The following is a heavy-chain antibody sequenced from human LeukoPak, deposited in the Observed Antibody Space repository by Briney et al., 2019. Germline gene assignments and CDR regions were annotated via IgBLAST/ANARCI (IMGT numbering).Heavy chain of an antibody. Sequence: PGGSLRLSCAASGFTFSSYAMSWVRQAPGKGLEWVSAISGSGGSTYHADSVKGRFTISRDNSKNTLYLQMNSLRAEDTAVYYCAKDDSYYDYVWGSYRSSPFYWGQGTLVTVSS. CDR3: AKDDSYYDYVWGSYRSSPFY. CDR2: ISGSGGST. V-gene: IGHV3-23*01. D-gene: IGHD3-16*02. J-gene: IGHJ4*02. CDR1: GFTFSSYA.